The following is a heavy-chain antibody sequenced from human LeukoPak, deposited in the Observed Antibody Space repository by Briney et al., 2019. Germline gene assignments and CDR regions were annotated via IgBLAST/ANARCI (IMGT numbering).Heavy chain of an antibody. Sequence: ASVKVSCKASGYSFPSYGVSWVRQAPGQGLEWMGWISGKNGNTNYEQKYQGRVTLTTDTSTSTVYMELRSLRSDDTAVYYYASGREGYNPSDYWGQGTLVTVSS. CDR3: ASGREGYNPSDY. D-gene: IGHD5-24*01. CDR1: GYSFPSYG. J-gene: IGHJ4*02. V-gene: IGHV1-18*01. CDR2: ISGKNGNT.